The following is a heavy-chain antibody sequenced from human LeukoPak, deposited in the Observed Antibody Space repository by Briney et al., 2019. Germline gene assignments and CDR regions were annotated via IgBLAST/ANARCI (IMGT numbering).Heavy chain of an antibody. CDR2: ISFDGSNE. J-gene: IGHJ4*02. D-gene: IGHD6-19*01. Sequence: GGSLRLSCAASAFIFSSYGMHWVRQAPGKGLDWVAVISFDGSNEYYADSVKGRFTISRDNSKDTVFLQMSSLRPEDTAVYYCARDRAPYSSGWSGFDYWGQGTLVSVSS. CDR1: AFIFSSYG. CDR3: ARDRAPYSSGWSGFDY. V-gene: IGHV3-30*03.